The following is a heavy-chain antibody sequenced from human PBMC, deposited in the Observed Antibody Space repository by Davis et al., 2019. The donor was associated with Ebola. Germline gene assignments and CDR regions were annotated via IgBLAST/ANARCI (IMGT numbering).Heavy chain of an antibody. D-gene: IGHD4-17*01. V-gene: IGHV1-69*13. J-gene: IGHJ6*02. CDR2: LIPIFGTA. CDR3: ARDPDYGDYYYYYGMDV. Sequence: SVKVSCKASGYTFTGYYMHWVRQAPGQGLEWMGGLIPIFGTANYAQKFQGRVTITADESTSTAYMELSSLRSEDTAVYYCARDPDYGDYYYYYGMDVWGQGTTVTVSS. CDR1: GYTFTGYY.